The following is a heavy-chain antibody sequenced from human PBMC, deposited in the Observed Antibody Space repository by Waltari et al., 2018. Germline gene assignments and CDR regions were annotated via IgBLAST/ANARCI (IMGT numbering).Heavy chain of an antibody. Sequence: QVQLVQSGAEVKKPGASVKVSCKVSGYTLTELSMHWVRQAPGKGLELMGGLDPEEGETIYGQKVQGRVTRTEETATDTAYMELSSLRSEDTAVYYCATVHYGQTYQFDYWGQGTLVTVSS. CDR3: ATVHYGQTYQFDY. V-gene: IGHV1-24*01. J-gene: IGHJ4*02. D-gene: IGHD3-10*01. CDR1: GYTLTELS. CDR2: LDPEEGET.